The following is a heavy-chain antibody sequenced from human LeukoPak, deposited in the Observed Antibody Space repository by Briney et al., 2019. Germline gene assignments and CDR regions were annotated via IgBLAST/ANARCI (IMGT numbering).Heavy chain of an antibody. V-gene: IGHV1-2*06. CDR2: INPNIGGT. CDR1: VYTFTGYY. J-gene: IGHJ4*02. Sequence: ASLKVSCKASVYTFTGYYIHSVRQSPGQGVKCMGRINPNIGGTNYAQKFQGRVHMTRDTSISTVYMELSRLRCDETAVYYCARDGDRAMVQQFEYWGQGGLVSVSS. CDR3: ARDGDRAMVQQFEY. D-gene: IGHD5-18*01.